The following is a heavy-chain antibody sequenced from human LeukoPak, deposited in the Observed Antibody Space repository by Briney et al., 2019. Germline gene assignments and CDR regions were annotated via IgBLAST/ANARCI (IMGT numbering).Heavy chain of an antibody. CDR1: GFTFDDYW. CDR3: ARGKFDWLPNNWFDR. V-gene: IGHV3-7*01. Sequence: GGSLRLSCGASGFTFDDYWMSWVRQAPGQGLEWVANINQDGSEKYYLDSAKGRFTISRDNARNSLYLQVNSLRAEDTAVYYCARGKFDWLPNNWFDRWGQGTLVTVSS. CDR2: INQDGSEK. J-gene: IGHJ5*02. D-gene: IGHD3-9*01.